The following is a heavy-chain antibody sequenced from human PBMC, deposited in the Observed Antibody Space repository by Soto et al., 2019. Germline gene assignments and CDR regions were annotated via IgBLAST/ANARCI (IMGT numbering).Heavy chain of an antibody. CDR1: GFSLSTSGVG. D-gene: IGHD3-3*01. J-gene: IGHJ4*02. V-gene: IGHV2-5*02. CDR2: IYWDDDK. CDR3: ARDYGDFWSGIPFDY. Sequence: SGPTLVKPTQTLTLTCTFSGFSLSTSGVGVGWIRQPPGKALEWLALIYWDDDKRYSPSLKSRLTITKDTSKNQVVLTMTNMDPVDTATYYCARDYGDFWSGIPFDYWGQGTLVTVSS.